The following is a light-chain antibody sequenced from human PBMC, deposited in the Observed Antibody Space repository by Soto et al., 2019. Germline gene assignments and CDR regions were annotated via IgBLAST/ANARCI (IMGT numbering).Light chain of an antibody. Sequence: EIALTQSPGTLSLPPGQRATLSCRASQSVSSSHLAWYQQKPGQAPRLLIYGASSRPTGIPDRFSGSGSGTDFTLAISRLEPEDFAVYYCQQSGSSPLYTFGEGTKLEIK. CDR2: GAS. CDR3: QQSGSSPLYT. J-gene: IGKJ2*01. V-gene: IGKV3-20*01. CDR1: QSVSSSH.